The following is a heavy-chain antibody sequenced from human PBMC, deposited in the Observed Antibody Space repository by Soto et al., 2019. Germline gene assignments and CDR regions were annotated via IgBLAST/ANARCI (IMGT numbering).Heavy chain of an antibody. J-gene: IGHJ4*02. CDR3: TTDDPINKY. CDR1: VFIFSNAW. CDR2: IKSYTNGGTT. V-gene: IGHV3-15*01. Sequence: WWSLRLSCSASVFIFSNAWMSWFRQAPGKGLEWVGRIKSYTNGGTTDYAAPVKGRFAISRDDSKNTLYLQMNSLKTEDAGVYYCTTDDPINKYWGQGTLVTVSS.